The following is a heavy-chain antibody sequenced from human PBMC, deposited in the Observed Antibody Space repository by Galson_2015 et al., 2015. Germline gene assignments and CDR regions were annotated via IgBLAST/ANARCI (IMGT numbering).Heavy chain of an antibody. V-gene: IGHV3-53*01. CDR1: GFTVSSNY. J-gene: IGHJ4*02. CDR3: AGTHSSSWTSFDY. CDR2: TYSGGST. Sequence: SLRLSCAASGFTVSSNYMSWVRQAPGKGLEWVSVTYSGGSTYYADSVKGRFTISRDNSKNTLYLQMNCLRAEDTAVYYCAGTHSSSWTSFDYWGQGTLVTVSS. D-gene: IGHD6-13*01.